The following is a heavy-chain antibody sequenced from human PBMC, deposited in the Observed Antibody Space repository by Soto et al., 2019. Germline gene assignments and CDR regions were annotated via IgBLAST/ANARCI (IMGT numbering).Heavy chain of an antibody. V-gene: IGHV4-31*03. CDR3: ARHERCSSPSCRYVDY. Sequence: QVRLQESGPGLVKPSQTLSLTCTVSGASISSGGYYWSWIRQHPGKGLELLGYSYYSGTTYYNPSLGSRIAISVDTSNQFSLKLSSVTAADTAVYYCARHERCSSPSCRYVDYWGQGTPVIVSS. CDR2: SYYSGTT. CDR1: GASISSGGYY. D-gene: IGHD2-2*01. J-gene: IGHJ4*02.